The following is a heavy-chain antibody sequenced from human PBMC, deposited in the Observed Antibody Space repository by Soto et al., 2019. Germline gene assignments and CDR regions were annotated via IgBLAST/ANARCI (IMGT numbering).Heavy chain of an antibody. D-gene: IGHD3-10*01. CDR1: GGSISSSGYY. V-gene: IGHV4-39*01. J-gene: IGHJ6*02. CDR3: ARFPDMVRGVMGYYYGMDV. Sequence: SSETLSPTCTVSGGSISSSGYYWGWIRQPPGKGLEWIGTIYYSGSTYYNPSLKSRVTISIDTSKNQFSLKLSSVTAADTAVYYCARFPDMVRGVMGYYYGMDVWGQGTTVT. CDR2: IYYSGST.